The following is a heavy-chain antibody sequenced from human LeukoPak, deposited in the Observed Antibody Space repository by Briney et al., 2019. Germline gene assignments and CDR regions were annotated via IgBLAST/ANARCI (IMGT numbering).Heavy chain of an antibody. V-gene: IGHV7-4-1*02. CDR1: GYTFTSYA. D-gene: IGHD2-2*02. J-gene: IGHJ5*02. CDR3: AREGYCSSTSCYIGFDP. Sequence: ASVKVSCKASGYTFTSYAMNWVRQAPGQGPEWMGWINTNTGNPTYAQGFTGRFVFSLDTSVSTAYLQINSLKAEDTAVYYCAREGYCSSTSCYIGFDPWGQGTLVTVSS. CDR2: INTNTGNP.